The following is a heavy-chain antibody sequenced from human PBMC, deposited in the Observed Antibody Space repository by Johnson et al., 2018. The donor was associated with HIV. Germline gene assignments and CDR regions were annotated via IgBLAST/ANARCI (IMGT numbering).Heavy chain of an antibody. CDR2: ISTSGGTL. Sequence: QVQLVESGGGLVKAGGSLRLSCAASGFIFNDYYMSWIRQAPGKGLELLSYISTSGGTLYYADSVKDRFTIFRDNAKSSLYLQMNSLRAEDTAVYYCAKERHLVRAFDIWGQGTMVTVSS. D-gene: IGHD6-6*01. CDR1: GFIFNDYY. CDR3: AKERHLVRAFDI. V-gene: IGHV3-11*04. J-gene: IGHJ3*02.